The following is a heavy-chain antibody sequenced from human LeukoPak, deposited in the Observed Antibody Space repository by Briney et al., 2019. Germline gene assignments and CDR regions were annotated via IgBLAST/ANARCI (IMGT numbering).Heavy chain of an antibody. J-gene: IGHJ4*02. D-gene: IGHD4-11*01. CDR3: ARVDSNYVLGY. V-gene: IGHV4-38-2*02. CDR1: GYFISSGYY. Sequence: SETLSLTCTVSGYFISSGYYWAWIRQPPGKGLEWIGSIYHSGTTYYNPSLKSRVTISVDTSKNQFSLKLSSVTAADTAVYYCARVDSNYVLGYWGQGTLVTVSS. CDR2: IYHSGTT.